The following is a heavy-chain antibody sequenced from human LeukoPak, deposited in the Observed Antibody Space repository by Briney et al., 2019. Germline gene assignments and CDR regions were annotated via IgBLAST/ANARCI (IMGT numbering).Heavy chain of an antibody. V-gene: IGHV4-59*08. CDR1: GGSISTCY. CDR3: ARREDFWYFDL. Sequence: PSETLSLTCTISGGSISTCYWSWIRQPPGKGLEWIGYIYYTGSTTYNPSLKSRVTISVDTSKNHFSLKLISVTAADTAVYFCARREDFWYFDLWGRGTLVTVSS. J-gene: IGHJ2*01. CDR2: IYYTGST.